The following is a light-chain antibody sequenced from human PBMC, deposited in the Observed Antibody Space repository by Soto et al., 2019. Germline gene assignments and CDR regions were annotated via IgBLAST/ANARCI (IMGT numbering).Light chain of an antibody. Sequence: QAVVTQPASVSGSPGQSITISCTGTSSDVGGYRFVSWYQHHPGEAPKLIIYEVSNRPSGVSSRFSGSKSGNTASLTISGLQAEDESLYYCSSKSSGSTPMLFGGGTKLTVL. CDR3: SSKSSGSTPML. CDR1: SSDVGGYRF. J-gene: IGLJ3*02. V-gene: IGLV2-14*01. CDR2: EVS.